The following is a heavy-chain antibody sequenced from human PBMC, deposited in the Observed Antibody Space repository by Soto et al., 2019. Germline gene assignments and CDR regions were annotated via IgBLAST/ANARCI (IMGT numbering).Heavy chain of an antibody. V-gene: IGHV1-3*01. CDR1: GYTFSSYA. CDR3: ARGVAFLDY. CDR2: IHAGNGNT. Sequence: GASVMVSCKASGYTFSSYAIHWVRQAPGQGLEWMGWIHAGNGNTKYSQSFQGRVTISRDTSATTAYMELNSLRSEDTAVYYCARGVAFLDYWGQGTLVTVSS. D-gene: IGHD2-15*01. J-gene: IGHJ4*02.